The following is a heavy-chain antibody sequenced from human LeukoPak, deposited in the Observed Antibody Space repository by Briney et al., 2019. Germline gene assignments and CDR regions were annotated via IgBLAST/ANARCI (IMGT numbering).Heavy chain of an antibody. Sequence: SETLSLTCAVSGGSLNNDEWWNWVRQPPGKGLEWIGEIYHSGSTYYNPSLKSRVTISVDTSKNQFSLKLSSVTAADTAVYYCAKSNGYGLVDIWGQGTMVTVSS. V-gene: IGHV4-4*02. J-gene: IGHJ3*02. CDR2: IYHSGST. CDR1: GGSLNNDEW. D-gene: IGHD3-10*01. CDR3: AKSNGYGLVDI.